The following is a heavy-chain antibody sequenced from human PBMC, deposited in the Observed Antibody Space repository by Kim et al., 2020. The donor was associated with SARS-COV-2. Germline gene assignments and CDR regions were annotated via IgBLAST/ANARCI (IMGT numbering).Heavy chain of an antibody. Sequence: AQKFQGRVTMTRDTSISTAYMELSRLRSDDTAVYYCARLTTVTTIRCFDYWGQGTLVTVSS. CDR3: ARLTTVTTIRCFDY. V-gene: IGHV1-2*02. J-gene: IGHJ4*02. D-gene: IGHD4-17*01.